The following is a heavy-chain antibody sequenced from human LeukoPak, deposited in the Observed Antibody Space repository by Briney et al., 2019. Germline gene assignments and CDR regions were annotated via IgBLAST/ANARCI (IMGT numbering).Heavy chain of an antibody. V-gene: IGHV1-2*02. CDR1: GYTFTGYY. D-gene: IGHD6-6*01. CDR3: ARTLWGKERARDNSSSSIIYYYYYMDV. J-gene: IGHJ6*03. Sequence: ASVKVSCKASGYTFTGYYMHWVRQAPGQGLEWMGWINPNSGGTNYAQKFQGRVTMTRDTSISTAYMELSSLRSEDTAVYYCARTLWGKERARDNSSSSIIYYYYYMDVWGKGTTVTVSS. CDR2: INPNSGGT.